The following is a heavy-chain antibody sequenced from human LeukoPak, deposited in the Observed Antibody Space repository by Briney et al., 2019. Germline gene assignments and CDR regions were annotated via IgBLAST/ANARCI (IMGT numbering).Heavy chain of an antibody. V-gene: IGHV4-4*07. D-gene: IGHD5-18*01. CDR2: MYHRGTT. CDR1: GGSMNTYY. Sequence: SEPLSLTCTVSGGSMNTYYWTWLRQPAGKGLEWLGRMYHRGTTNYNSLLYNPSLSSRVTMSVDGAKNQFSLRLKSVTTADTANFCARERDHGYSYGFVLDSWGQGSLVTVSS. CDR3: ARERDHGYSYGFVLDS. J-gene: IGHJ4*02.